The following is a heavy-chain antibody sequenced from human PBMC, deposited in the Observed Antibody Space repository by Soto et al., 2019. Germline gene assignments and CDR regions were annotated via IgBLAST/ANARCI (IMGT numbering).Heavy chain of an antibody. CDR2: INPKSGGT. V-gene: IGHV1-2*02. CDR3: ARDLAKGGVSAGFGY. D-gene: IGHD2-8*01. CDR1: GYTKSVDY. Sequence: NRSRKSAGYTKSVDYVGWGRQKQGQGLEWMGWINPKSGGTMYPQKFQGRVTMTWDTSISTAYMALTRLRSDDTAVYYCARDLAKGGVSAGFGYWGQGTLVTVSS. J-gene: IGHJ4*02.